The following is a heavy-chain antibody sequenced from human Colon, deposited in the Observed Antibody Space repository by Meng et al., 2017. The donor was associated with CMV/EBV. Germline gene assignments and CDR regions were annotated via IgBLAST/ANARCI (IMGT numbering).Heavy chain of an antibody. CDR3: AREAGPFFGVIVYDS. D-gene: IGHD3-3*01. CDR1: GGSLSGYY. V-gene: IGHV4-34*01. CDR2: INQSGST. J-gene: IGHJ4*02. Sequence: QVQLQQWGAGLLKTSETLSLPCGSSGGSLSGYYWTWIRQSPGKGLEWIGEINQSGSTNYNPSLKSRVTVSVDTSKNQFSLRVTSVTAADSALYYCAREAGPFFGVIVYDSWGQGTLVTVSS.